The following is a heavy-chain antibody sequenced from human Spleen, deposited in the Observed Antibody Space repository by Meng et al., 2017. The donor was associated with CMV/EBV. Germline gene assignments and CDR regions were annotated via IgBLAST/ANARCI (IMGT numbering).Heavy chain of an antibody. CDR3: VRDQFTYFDN. Sequence: LCCAASGFNLRTYWMHWVRQAPGKGLAWVSRINSDGSSDTYADSVRGRFTVSRDNAKNTLFLQMNSLRSEDTAVYYCVRDQFTYFDNWGQGTLVTVSS. CDR2: INSDGSSD. V-gene: IGHV3-74*03. D-gene: IGHD5-24*01. CDR1: GFNLRTYW. J-gene: IGHJ4*02.